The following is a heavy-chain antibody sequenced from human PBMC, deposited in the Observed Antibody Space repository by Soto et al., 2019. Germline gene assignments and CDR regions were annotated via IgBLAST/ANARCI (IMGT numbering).Heavy chain of an antibody. CDR2: ISGSGGST. Sequence: EVQLLESGGGLVQPGGSLRLSCAASGFTFSSYAMSWVRQAPGKGLEWVSAISGSGGSTYYADSVKGRFTISRDNSKNTLYLQMNSLRAEDTAVYYCAKEKRDYDFWSGFSVGGYYYYMDVWGKGTTVTVSS. CDR1: GFTFSSYA. D-gene: IGHD3-3*01. V-gene: IGHV3-23*01. J-gene: IGHJ6*03. CDR3: AKEKRDYDFWSGFSVGGYYYYMDV.